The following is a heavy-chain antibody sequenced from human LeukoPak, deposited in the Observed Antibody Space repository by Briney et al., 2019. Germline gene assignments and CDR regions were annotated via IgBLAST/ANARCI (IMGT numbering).Heavy chain of an antibody. V-gene: IGHV4-61*02. CDR1: GGSISSGSYY. D-gene: IGHD6-19*01. J-gene: IGHJ4*02. Sequence: PSETLSLTCTVSGGSISSGSYYWSWIRQPAGKGLEWIGRIYISGSTNYNPSLKSRVTISVDTSKNQFSLKLSSVTAADTAVYYCARETPTVAGTGFDYWGQGTLVTVSS. CDR3: ARETPTVAGTGFDY. CDR2: IYISGST.